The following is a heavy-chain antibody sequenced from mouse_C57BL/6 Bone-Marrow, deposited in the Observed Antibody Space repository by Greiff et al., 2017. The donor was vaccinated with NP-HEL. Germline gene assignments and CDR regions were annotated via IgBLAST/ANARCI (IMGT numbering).Heavy chain of an antibody. D-gene: IGHD1-1*01. CDR1: GFNIKDYY. CDR3: ARSYYYGSTNWYFDV. Sequence: EVQVVESGAELVKPGASVKLSCTASGFNIKDYYMHWVKQRTEQGLEWIGRIDPEDGETKYAPKFQGKATITADTSSNTAYLQLSSLTSEDTAVYYCARSYYYGSTNWYFDVWGTGTTVTVSS. CDR2: IDPEDGET. J-gene: IGHJ1*03. V-gene: IGHV14-2*01.